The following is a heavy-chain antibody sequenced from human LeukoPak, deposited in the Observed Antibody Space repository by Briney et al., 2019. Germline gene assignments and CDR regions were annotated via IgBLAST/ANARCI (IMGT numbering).Heavy chain of an antibody. D-gene: IGHD3-9*01. V-gene: IGHV4-39*07. CDR1: GDSISSGSYY. CDR3: ARDIAVIFPHYDILTVGEFDY. J-gene: IGHJ4*02. CDR2: IYYSGSS. Sequence: SETLSLTCTVSGDSISSGSYYWGWIRQPPGKGLEWIGNIYYSGSSYYNPSLKSRVTISVDTSKNQFSLKLSSVTAADTAVYYCARDIAVIFPHYDILTVGEFDYWGQGTLVTVSS.